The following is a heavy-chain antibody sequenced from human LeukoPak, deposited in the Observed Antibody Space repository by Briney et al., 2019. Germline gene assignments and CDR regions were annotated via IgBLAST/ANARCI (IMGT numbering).Heavy chain of an antibody. CDR3: ARVEDGWYLYY. CDR2: IYYSGST. Sequence: SETLSLTCTVSGGSISSYYWSWIRQPPGKGLEWIGYIYYSGSTNYNPSLKSRVTISVDTSKNQFSLKLSSVTAADTAVYYCARVEDGWYLYYWGQGTLVTVSS. D-gene: IGHD5-24*01. CDR1: GGSISSYY. J-gene: IGHJ4*02. V-gene: IGHV4-59*01.